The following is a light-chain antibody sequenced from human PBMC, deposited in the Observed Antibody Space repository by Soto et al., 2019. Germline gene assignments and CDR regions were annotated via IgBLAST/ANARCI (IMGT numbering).Light chain of an antibody. CDR1: QSVSSSY. Sequence: EIVVTQSPGTLSLSPGERATLSCRASQSVSSSYLAWYQQKPGQAPRLLIYSASSRATGIPDRFSGSGSGTDFTLTISRLEPEDFAVYYYQQYGSSPPITFGQGTRLEIK. J-gene: IGKJ5*01. CDR3: QQYGSSPPIT. V-gene: IGKV3-20*01. CDR2: SAS.